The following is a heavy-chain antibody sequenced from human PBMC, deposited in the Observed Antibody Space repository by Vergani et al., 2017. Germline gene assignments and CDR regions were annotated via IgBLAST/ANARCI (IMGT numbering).Heavy chain of an antibody. V-gene: IGHV3-23*01. Sequence: EVQLLESGGGLVQPGGSLRLSCAASGFTFSSYAMSWVRQAPGKGLEWVSAISGSGGSTYYADSVKGRFTISRDNSKNTLYLQMNSLRAEDKAVYYCSKGYSGYDFRDAFDNGGQGTMVTVS. CDR1: GFTFSSYA. D-gene: IGHD5-12*01. CDR3: SKGYSGYDFRDAFDN. CDR2: ISGSGGST. J-gene: IGHJ3*02.